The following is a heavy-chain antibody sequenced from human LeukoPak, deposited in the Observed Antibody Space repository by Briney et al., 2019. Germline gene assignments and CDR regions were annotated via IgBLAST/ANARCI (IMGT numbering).Heavy chain of an antibody. CDR3: ARDKSGNYYDSSRQLDY. J-gene: IGHJ4*02. Sequence: GASVKVSSNASGYTFTIYYMHWVRHAPGQGLDWRGMINPSGGSTSYAQKFQGRVTMTRDTCTSTVYLELSSLRPEDTAVYYCARDKSGNYYDSSRQLDYWGQGPLVTVSS. CDR1: GYTFTIYY. D-gene: IGHD3-22*01. V-gene: IGHV1-46*01. CDR2: INPSGGST.